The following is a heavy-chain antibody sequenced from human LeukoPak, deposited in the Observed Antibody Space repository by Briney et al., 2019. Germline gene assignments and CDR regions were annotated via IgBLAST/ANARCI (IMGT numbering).Heavy chain of an antibody. D-gene: IGHD5-12*01. CDR1: GRSIRDYQ. J-gene: IGHJ4*02. Sequence: PSETLSLTCAVSGRSIRDYQWSWIRQPPGKGLEWIGHINTNGRTDYNPSLRSRLTFSVDTSRDQFSLKLSSVTAADTAMYYCATSYDYKAAPFDLWGQGTLVTVSS. CDR3: ATSYDYKAAPFDL. V-gene: IGHV4-4*09. CDR2: INTNGRT.